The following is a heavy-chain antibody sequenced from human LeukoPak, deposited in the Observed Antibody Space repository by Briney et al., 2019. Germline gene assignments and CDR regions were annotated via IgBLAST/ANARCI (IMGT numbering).Heavy chain of an antibody. CDR1: GFTVSSNY. CDR2: IYSSGRT. V-gene: IGHV3-66*02. J-gene: IGHJ4*02. Sequence: GGSLRLSCAASGFTVSSNYMNWVRQAPGKGLEWISVIYSSGRTYYADAVKGRFTISTDKSKNTLSLQMNSLRADDTAVYYCARGLYDSGTYYPFYFYSWGQGTLFSVSS. CDR3: ARGLYDSGTYYPFYFYS. D-gene: IGHD3-10*01.